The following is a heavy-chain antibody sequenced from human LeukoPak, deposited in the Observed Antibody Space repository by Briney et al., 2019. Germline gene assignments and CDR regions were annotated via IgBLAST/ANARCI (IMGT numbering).Heavy chain of an antibody. Sequence: PSASVKVSCTASGYTFTSYDINWVRQATGQGLEWMGWMNPNSGNTGYAQKFQGRVTMTRNTSISTAYMELSSLRSEDTAVYYCARGQVRDGYNLDYWGQGTLVTVSS. V-gene: IGHV1-8*01. J-gene: IGHJ4*02. CDR2: MNPNSGNT. CDR3: ARGQVRDGYNLDY. D-gene: IGHD5-24*01. CDR1: GYTFTSYD.